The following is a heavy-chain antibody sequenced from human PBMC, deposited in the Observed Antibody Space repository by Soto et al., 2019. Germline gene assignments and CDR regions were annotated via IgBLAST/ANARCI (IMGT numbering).Heavy chain of an antibody. CDR1: GGSISSGDYY. V-gene: IGHV4-30-4*01. CDR3: ARDQRDGYTYYYYYGMDV. D-gene: IGHD5-12*01. J-gene: IGHJ6*02. Sequence: PSETLSLTCTVSGGSISSGDYYWSWIRQPPGKGLEWIGYIYYSGSTYYNPSLKSRLTISVDTSKNQFSLKLSSVTAADTAVYYCARDQRDGYTYYYYYGMDVWGQGTTVTVSS. CDR2: IYYSGST.